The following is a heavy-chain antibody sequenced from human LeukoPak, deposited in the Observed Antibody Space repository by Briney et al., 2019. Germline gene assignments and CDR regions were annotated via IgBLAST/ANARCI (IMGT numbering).Heavy chain of an antibody. J-gene: IGHJ6*02. D-gene: IGHD4-17*01. CDR3: ARKDDYGDIYGMDV. V-gene: IGHV4-39*01. CDR2: IYYSGST. Sequence: TSETLSLTCTVSGGSISSSSYYWGWIRQPPGKGLEWIGSIYYSGSTYYNPSLKSRVTISVDTSKNQFSLKLSSVTAADTAVYYCARKDDYGDIYGMDVWGQGTTVTVSS. CDR1: GGSISSSSYY.